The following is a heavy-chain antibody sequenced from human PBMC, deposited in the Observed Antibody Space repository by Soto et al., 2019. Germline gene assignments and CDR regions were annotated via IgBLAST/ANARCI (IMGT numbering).Heavy chain of an antibody. Sequence: SETLSLTCTVSGGSISSGGYYWSWIRQHPGKGLEWIGYIYYSGSTYYNPSLKSRVTISVDTSKNQFSLKLSSVTAADTAVYYCARTYYDFWSGHRIYYFDYWGQGTLVTVSS. CDR3: ARTYYDFWSGHRIYYFDY. V-gene: IGHV4-31*03. J-gene: IGHJ4*02. CDR1: GGSISSGGYY. CDR2: IYYSGST. D-gene: IGHD3-3*01.